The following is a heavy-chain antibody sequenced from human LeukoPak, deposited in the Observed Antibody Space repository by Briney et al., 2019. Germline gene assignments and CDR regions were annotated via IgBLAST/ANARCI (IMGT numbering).Heavy chain of an antibody. V-gene: IGHV1-8*01. D-gene: IGHD1-26*01. Sequence: ASVKVSRKASGYTFISYDINWVRQATGQGLEWMGWMNPNSGNTNYAQKFQGRVTMTRNTSISTAYMELSSLRSEDTAVYYCAREVRGSLDALDIWGQGTMVTVSS. CDR3: AREVRGSLDALDI. CDR2: MNPNSGNT. CDR1: GYTFISYD. J-gene: IGHJ3*02.